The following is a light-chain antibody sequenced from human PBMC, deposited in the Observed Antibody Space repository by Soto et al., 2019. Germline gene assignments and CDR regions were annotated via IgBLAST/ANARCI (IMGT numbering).Light chain of an antibody. J-gene: IGKJ1*01. Sequence: EIQMKQSAPTLSAPVGDRVTITCRASQSVDNWLAWYQQKPGKAPELLIYDAFSLKSGVSSRFSGSRSGTEFALTISSLQPDDSATYYCQQYDSPPPTFGQGTMVDI. V-gene: IGKV1-5*01. CDR2: DAF. CDR3: QQYDSPPPT. CDR1: QSVDNW.